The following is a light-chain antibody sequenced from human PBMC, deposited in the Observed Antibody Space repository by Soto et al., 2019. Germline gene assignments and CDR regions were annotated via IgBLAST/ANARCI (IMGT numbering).Light chain of an antibody. V-gene: IGKV1-33*01. Sequence: DIQMTQSPSSLSASVGDRVTITCQASQDMSNYLNWYQQKPGKAPKLLLYDASNFETGVPSRFSGSVSGRHVHFSISSLEPEDLATYYCQQCDTLPLTFGGGTKVEIK. CDR2: DAS. CDR3: QQCDTLPLT. CDR1: QDMSNY. J-gene: IGKJ4*02.